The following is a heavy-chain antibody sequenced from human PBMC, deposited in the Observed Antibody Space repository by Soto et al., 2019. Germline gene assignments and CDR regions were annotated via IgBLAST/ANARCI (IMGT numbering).Heavy chain of an antibody. V-gene: IGHV3-30*18. J-gene: IGHJ4*02. CDR1: GFTFSSYG. Sequence: QVQLVESEGGVVQPGRSLRLSCAASGFTFSSYGMHWVRQAPGKGLEWVAVISYDGSNKYYADSVKGRFTISRDNSKNPLYLQMNSLRAEDTAVYYCAKPTKYDILTGYSSDYWGQGTLVTVSS. D-gene: IGHD3-9*01. CDR2: ISYDGSNK. CDR3: AKPTKYDILTGYSSDY.